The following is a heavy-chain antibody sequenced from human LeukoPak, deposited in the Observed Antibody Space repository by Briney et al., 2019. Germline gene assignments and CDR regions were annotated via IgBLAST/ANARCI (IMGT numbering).Heavy chain of an antibody. CDR3: ATKKDNYYYYYMDV. V-gene: IGHV1-69*05. Sequence: SVKVSCKASGGTFSSYAISWVRQAPGQGLEGLGGIIPIFGTANYAQKFQGRVTITTDESTSTAYMELSSLRSEDTAVYYCATKKDNYYYYYMDVWGKGTTVTVSS. CDR2: IIPIFGTA. J-gene: IGHJ6*03. CDR1: GGTFSSYA.